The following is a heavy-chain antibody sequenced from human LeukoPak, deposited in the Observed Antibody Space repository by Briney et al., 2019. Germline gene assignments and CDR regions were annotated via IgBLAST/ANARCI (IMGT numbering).Heavy chain of an antibody. V-gene: IGHV4-39*01. D-gene: IGHD3-10*01. CDR2: IYYSGST. J-gene: IGHJ5*02. Sequence: PSETLSLTCTVSGGSISSSSYYWAWIRQPPGKGLEWIGSIYYSGSTYYNPSLRSRVTISVDTSKNQFSLKLSSVTAADTAVYYWARLFNYYGSGSFYTNNWFDPWGQGTLVTVSS. CDR3: ARLFNYYGSGSFYTNNWFDP. CDR1: GGSISSSSYY.